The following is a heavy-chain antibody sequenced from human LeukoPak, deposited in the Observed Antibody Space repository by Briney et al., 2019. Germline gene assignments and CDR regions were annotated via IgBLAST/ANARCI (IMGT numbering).Heavy chain of an antibody. CDR2: ISAYNGNT. Sequence: ASVKVSCKASGYTFTSYGISWVRQAPGQGLEWMGWISAYNGNTNYAQKLQGRVTMTRNTSINTAYMELSSLRFEDTAVYYCARGRHPGPTWISEYWGQGTLVTVSS. V-gene: IGHV1-18*01. D-gene: IGHD5-12*01. CDR1: GYTFTSYG. J-gene: IGHJ4*02. CDR3: ARGRHPGPTWISEY.